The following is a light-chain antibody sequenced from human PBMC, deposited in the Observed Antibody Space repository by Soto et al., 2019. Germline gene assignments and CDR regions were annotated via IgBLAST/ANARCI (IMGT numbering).Light chain of an antibody. CDR2: KAS. V-gene: IGKV1-5*03. J-gene: IGKJ1*01. Sequence: ETPMTQSPSTLSASVGDRVIITCRASQNIVRRLAWYQQKPGKAPKLLIYKASTLESGVPSRFSGSGSGTESTLTSSSLQPDDFATDYCQEHNSYSRTFGQGTKVEIK. CDR3: QEHNSYSRT. CDR1: QNIVRR.